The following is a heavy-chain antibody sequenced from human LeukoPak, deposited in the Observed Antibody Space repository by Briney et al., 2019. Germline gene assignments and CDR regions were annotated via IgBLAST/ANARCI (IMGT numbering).Heavy chain of an antibody. J-gene: IGHJ4*02. CDR2: ISYDGSNK. CDR3: AKDRTGQQLVLDY. D-gene: IGHD6-13*01. CDR1: GFTFSSYG. V-gene: IGHV3-30*18. Sequence: GGSLRLSCAASGFTFSSYGMHWVRQAPGKGLEWVAVISYDGSNKYYADSAKGRFTISRDNSKNTLYLQMNSLRAEDTAVYYCAKDRTGQQLVLDYWGQGTLVTVSS.